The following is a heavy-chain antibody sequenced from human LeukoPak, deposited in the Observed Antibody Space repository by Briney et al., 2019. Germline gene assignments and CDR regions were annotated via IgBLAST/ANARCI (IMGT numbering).Heavy chain of an antibody. D-gene: IGHD3-16*01. Sequence: GGSLRLSCAASGLTVSSNYMSWVRQAPGKGLEWVSVTYSAGSTKYANSVKGRFIISRDNSKNTLYLQMNSLRAEDTAVYYCAKTRAENAWGCAFDIWGQGTMVTVSS. CDR1: GLTVSSNY. J-gene: IGHJ3*02. V-gene: IGHV3-53*01. CDR2: TYSAGST. CDR3: AKTRAENAWGCAFDI.